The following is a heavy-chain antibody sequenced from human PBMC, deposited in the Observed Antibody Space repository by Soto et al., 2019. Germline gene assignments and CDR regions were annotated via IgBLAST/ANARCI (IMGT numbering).Heavy chain of an antibody. CDR3: ARERITMVRGVNVNWFDP. CDR1: GGSISSGGSS. D-gene: IGHD3-10*01. V-gene: IGHV4-31*11. Sequence: SETLSLTCAVSGGSISSGGSSWSWIRQPPGKGLEWIGYIYYSGSTYYNPSLKSRVTISVDTSKNQFSLKLSSVTAADTAVYYCARERITMVRGVNVNWFDPWGQGTLVTVSS. J-gene: IGHJ5*02. CDR2: IYYSGST.